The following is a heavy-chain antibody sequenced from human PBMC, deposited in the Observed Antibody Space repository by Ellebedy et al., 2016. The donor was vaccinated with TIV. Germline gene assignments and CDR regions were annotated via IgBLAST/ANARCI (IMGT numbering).Heavy chain of an antibody. J-gene: IGHJ4*02. CDR1: GFTFSSYS. Sequence: PGGSLRLSCAASGFTFSSYSMNWVRQAPGKGLEWISYISSSGTTTYYADSVKGRFTITRDNAKNSLSLQINSLRAEDTAIYYCASATREVNYFDYWGQGTLVTVSS. CDR3: ASATREVNYFDY. CDR2: ISSSGTTT. V-gene: IGHV3-48*04. D-gene: IGHD3-10*01.